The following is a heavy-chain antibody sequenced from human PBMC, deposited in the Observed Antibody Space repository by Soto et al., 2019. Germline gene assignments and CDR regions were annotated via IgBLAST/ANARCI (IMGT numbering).Heavy chain of an antibody. Sequence: GGSLRLSCAASGFTFSSYAMSWVRQAPGKGLEWVSAISGSGGSTYYADSVKGRFTISRDNSKNTLYLQMNSLRAEDTAVYYCVGGRGYSYGYLGYYYYGMDVWGQGTTVTVSS. CDR3: VGGRGYSYGYLGYYYYGMDV. D-gene: IGHD5-18*01. CDR2: ISGSGGST. V-gene: IGHV3-23*01. CDR1: GFTFSSYA. J-gene: IGHJ6*02.